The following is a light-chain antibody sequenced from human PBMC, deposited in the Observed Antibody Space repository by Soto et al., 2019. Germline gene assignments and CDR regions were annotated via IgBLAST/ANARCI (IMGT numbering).Light chain of an antibody. CDR2: SNN. V-gene: IGLV1-44*01. CDR1: SSNIGSNT. CDR3: AAWDDSLNGRV. Sequence: QSVLTQPPSASGTPGQRVTISCSGSSSNIGSNTVNWYQQLPGTAPKLLIYSNNQRPSGVPDRFSGSKSGTSASLAISGLQSEDGADYYCAAWDDSLNGRVFGTGTKVTVL. J-gene: IGLJ1*01.